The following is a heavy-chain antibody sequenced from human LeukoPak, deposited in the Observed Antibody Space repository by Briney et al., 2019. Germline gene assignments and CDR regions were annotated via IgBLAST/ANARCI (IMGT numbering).Heavy chain of an antibody. D-gene: IGHD6-19*01. Sequence: GGSLRLSCAASGFTFSSYGMHWVRQAPGKGLEWVAVIWYDGSNKYYADSVKGRFTISRDNSKNTLYLQMNSLRAEDTAVYYCARDPGSGWPGFDYWGQGTLVTVSS. CDR1: GFTFSSYG. V-gene: IGHV3-33*08. CDR3: ARDPGSGWPGFDY. J-gene: IGHJ4*02. CDR2: IWYDGSNK.